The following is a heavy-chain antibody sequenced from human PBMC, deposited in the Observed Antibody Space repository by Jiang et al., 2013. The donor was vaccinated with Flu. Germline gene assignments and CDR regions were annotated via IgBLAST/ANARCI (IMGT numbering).Heavy chain of an antibody. D-gene: IGHD3-22*01. CDR3: IPDTYDSDGMALEH. Sequence: GGAVVKPGGSLTLSCVTSGFRFSNAWMNWVRQAPGKGLEWVGRSRSKISGGTTDYAAPVKGRFIISRDDSKNTLDLQMNSLKTEDTAVYHCIPDTYDSDGMALEHWGLGTLVTVSS. CDR1: GFRFSNAW. V-gene: IGHV3-15*07. J-gene: IGHJ4*02. CDR2: SRSKISGGTT.